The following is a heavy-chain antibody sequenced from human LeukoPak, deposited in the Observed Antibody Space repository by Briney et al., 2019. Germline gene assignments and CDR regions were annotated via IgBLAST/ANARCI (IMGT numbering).Heavy chain of an antibody. CDR3: ASGVDTAMVFDY. Sequence: GGSLRLSCAASGFTFSSYAMHWVRQAPGKGLEWVAVISYDGSNKYYADSVKGRFTISRDNPKNNLYLQMNSLRAEDTAVYYCASGVDTAMVFDYWGQGTLVTVSS. D-gene: IGHD5-18*01. CDR2: ISYDGSNK. V-gene: IGHV3-30*04. CDR1: GFTFSSYA. J-gene: IGHJ4*02.